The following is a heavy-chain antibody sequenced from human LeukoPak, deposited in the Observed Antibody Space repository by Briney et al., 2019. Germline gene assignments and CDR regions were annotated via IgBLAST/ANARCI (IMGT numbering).Heavy chain of an antibody. CDR2: ISGSGGST. CDR1: GFTFSSYA. D-gene: IGHD6-19*01. V-gene: IGHV3-23*01. Sequence: PGGSLRLSCAASGFTFSSYAMSWVRQAPGKGLEWVSAISGSGGSTYYADSVKGRFTISRDNSKNTLYLQMNSLRAEDTAVYYCARDRGIAVAGPGRDYYYGMDVWGQGTTVTVSS. J-gene: IGHJ6*02. CDR3: ARDRGIAVAGPGRDYYYGMDV.